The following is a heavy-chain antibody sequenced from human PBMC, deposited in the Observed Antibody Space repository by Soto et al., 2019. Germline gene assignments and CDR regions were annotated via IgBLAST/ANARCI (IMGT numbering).Heavy chain of an antibody. Sequence: SETLSLTCIVSGVSISSGYCTLIRQSPGKGLEWIGYISHSGLRHYRASLQGRLTMSVETSKNQFSLNLTSVTAADTAIYYCATSNTTCPGCYSWGQGTLVTVSS. J-gene: IGHJ5*02. CDR2: ISHSGLR. CDR3: ATSNTTCPGCYS. D-gene: IGHD1-26*01. CDR1: GVSISSGY. V-gene: IGHV4-59*01.